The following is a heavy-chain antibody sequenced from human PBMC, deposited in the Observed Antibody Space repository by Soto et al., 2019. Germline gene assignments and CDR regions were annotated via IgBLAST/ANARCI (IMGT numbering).Heavy chain of an antibody. CDR3: ARDGDGYNY. D-gene: IGHD5-12*01. CDR2: IYSSGST. J-gene: IGHJ4*02. V-gene: IGHV4-61*01. CDR1: GGSVSSGSYY. Sequence: QVQLQESGPGLVKPSETLSLTCTVSGGSVSSGSYYWSWIRQPPGKGLEWIGYIYSSGSTSYTPSLQSRVTSSVDTSKHQFSLKLSSVTAADTAVYYCARDGDGYNYWGQGTLVTVSS.